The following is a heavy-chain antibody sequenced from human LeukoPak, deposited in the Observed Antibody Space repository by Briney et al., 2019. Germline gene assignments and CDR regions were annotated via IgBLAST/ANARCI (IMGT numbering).Heavy chain of an antibody. V-gene: IGHV3-7*01. Sequence: GGSLRLSCAASGFTFSSYWMSWVRQAPGKGLEWVANIKQDGSEKYYVDSVKGRFTISRGNAKSSLYLQMNSLRGDDTAVYYCARDRALYDSRRGYYYTEDDYWGQGTLVTVSS. J-gene: IGHJ4*02. CDR3: ARDRALYDSRRGYYYTEDDY. D-gene: IGHD3-22*01. CDR2: IKQDGSEK. CDR1: GFTFSSYW.